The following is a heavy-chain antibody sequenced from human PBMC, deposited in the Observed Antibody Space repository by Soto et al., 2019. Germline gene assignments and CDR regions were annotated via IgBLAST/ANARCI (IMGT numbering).Heavy chain of an antibody. Sequence: SVKVSCKASGGTFSSYAISWVRQAPGQGLEWMGGIIPIFGTTKYAQKFQGRVTITADESTSSAYMELSSLKSEDTAVYYCATERGGATAYWGQGTLVTVSS. CDR2: IIPIFGTT. V-gene: IGHV1-69*13. CDR3: ATERGGATAY. J-gene: IGHJ4*02. CDR1: GGTFSSYA. D-gene: IGHD1-26*01.